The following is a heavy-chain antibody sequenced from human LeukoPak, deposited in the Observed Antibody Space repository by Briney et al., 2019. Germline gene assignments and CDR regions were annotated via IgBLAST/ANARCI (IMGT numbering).Heavy chain of an antibody. Sequence: GASVKVSCKASGYSFTGYYIHWVRQAPGQGLEWMGWINPNSGGTDYAQKFQGRVTMTRETTISTAHMELSRLRSDDTAVYYCARRPMYSSNWPPPTYYFDYWGQGTLVTVSS. CDR1: GYSFTGYY. J-gene: IGHJ4*02. CDR2: INPNSGGT. V-gene: IGHV1-2*02. D-gene: IGHD6-13*01. CDR3: ARRPMYSSNWPPPTYYFDY.